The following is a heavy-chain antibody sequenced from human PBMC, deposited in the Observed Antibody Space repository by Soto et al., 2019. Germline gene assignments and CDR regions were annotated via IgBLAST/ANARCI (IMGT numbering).Heavy chain of an antibody. CDR1: GFTFSSYG. Sequence: GGSLRLSCAASGFTFSSYGMHWVRQAPGKGLEWVAVIWYDGSNKYYADSVKGRFTISRDNSKNTLYLQMNSLRAEDTAVYYCARGEPYYDFWSGYVRGGLYYYYGMDVWGQGTTVTVSS. V-gene: IGHV3-33*01. D-gene: IGHD3-3*01. J-gene: IGHJ6*02. CDR2: IWYDGSNK. CDR3: ARGEPYYDFWSGYVRGGLYYYYGMDV.